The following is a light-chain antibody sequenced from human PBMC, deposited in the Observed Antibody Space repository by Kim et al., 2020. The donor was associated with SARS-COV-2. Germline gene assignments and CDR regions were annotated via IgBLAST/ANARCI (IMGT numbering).Light chain of an antibody. Sequence: DIQMTQSPSSVSASVGDRVTITCRASQGIGNWLAWYQQKPGKAPKLLIAGASSLQSWVPSRFSGSGTGTDFTLSISSLQPEDFATYYCQQADAFPHTFGGGTKVDIK. V-gene: IGKV1-12*01. J-gene: IGKJ4*01. CDR3: QQADAFPHT. CDR1: QGIGNW. CDR2: GAS.